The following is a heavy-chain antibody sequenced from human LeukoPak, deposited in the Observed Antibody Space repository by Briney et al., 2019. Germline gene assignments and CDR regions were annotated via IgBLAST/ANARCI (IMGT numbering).Heavy chain of an antibody. V-gene: IGHV1-69*05. CDR1: GGTFISYA. D-gene: IGHD2-2*01. Sequence: ASVKVSCKASGGTFISYAISWVRQAPGQGLEWMGGIIPIFGTANYAQKFQGRVTITTDESTSTAYMELSSLRSEDTAVYYCARADIVVVKALDYWGQGTLVTVSS. CDR3: ARADIVVVKALDY. CDR2: IIPIFGTA. J-gene: IGHJ4*02.